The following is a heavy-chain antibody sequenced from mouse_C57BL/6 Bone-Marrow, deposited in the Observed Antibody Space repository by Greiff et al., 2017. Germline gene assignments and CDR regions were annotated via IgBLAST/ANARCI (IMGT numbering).Heavy chain of an antibody. V-gene: IGHV1-55*01. D-gene: IGHD2-5*01. CDR2: IYPGSGST. J-gene: IGHJ1*03. CDR3: ARPSYSNYWYFDV. Sequence: QVHVKQPGAELVKPGASVKMSCKASGYTFTSYWITWVKQRPGQGLEWIGDIYPGSGSTNYNEKFKSKATLTVDTSSSTAYMQLSSLTSEDSAVYDCARPSYSNYWYFDVWGTGTTVTVSS. CDR1: GYTFTSYW.